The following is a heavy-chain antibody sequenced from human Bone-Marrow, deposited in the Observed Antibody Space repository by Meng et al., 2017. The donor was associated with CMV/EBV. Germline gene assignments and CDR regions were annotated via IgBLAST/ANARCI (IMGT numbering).Heavy chain of an antibody. CDR3: ARDPSTGYFDY. D-gene: IGHD6-19*01. J-gene: IGHJ4*02. V-gene: IGHV3-30-3*01. CDR2: ISYDGSNK. CDR1: GFTFSSYA. Sequence: QVQLVGSGGGVVQPGRSLRLSCAASGFTFSSYAMRWVRQAPGKGLEWVAVISYDGSNKYYADSVKGRFTISRDNSKNTLYLQMNSLRAEDTAVYYCARDPSTGYFDYWGQGTLVTVSS.